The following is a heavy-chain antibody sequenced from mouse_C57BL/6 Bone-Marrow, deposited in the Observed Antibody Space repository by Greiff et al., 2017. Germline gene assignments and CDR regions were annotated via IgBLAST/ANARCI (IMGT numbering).Heavy chain of an antibody. V-gene: IGHV14-3*01. D-gene: IGHD1-1*01. CDR1: GFNIKNTY. J-gene: IGHJ4*01. Sequence: EVQLVESVAELVRPGASVKLSCTASGFNIKNTYMHWVKQRPEQGLEWIGRIDPANGNTKYAPKFQGKATITSDTSSNTTYLQLSSLTSEDTAIYYYARIHITTRNNYYAMDYWGQGTSVTVSS. CDR2: IDPANGNT. CDR3: ARIHITTRNNYYAMDY.